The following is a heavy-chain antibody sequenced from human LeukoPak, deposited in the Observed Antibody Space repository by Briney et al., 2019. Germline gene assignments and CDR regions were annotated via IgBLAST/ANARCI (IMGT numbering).Heavy chain of an antibody. V-gene: IGHV3-21*01. CDR2: ISSSSSYI. J-gene: IGHJ4*02. D-gene: IGHD4-17*01. Sequence: PGGSLRLSCAASGFTFDDYAMHWVRQAPGKGLEWVSSISSSSSYIYYADSVKGRFTISRDNAKNSLYLQMNSLRAEDTAVYYCARENTDASDYWGQGTLVTVSS. CDR1: GFTFDDYA. CDR3: ARENTDASDY.